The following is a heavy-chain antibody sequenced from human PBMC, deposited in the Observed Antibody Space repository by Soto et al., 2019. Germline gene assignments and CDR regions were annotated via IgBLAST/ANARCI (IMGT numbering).Heavy chain of an antibody. CDR2: FNPMSGST. CDR1: GYIFINYY. Sequence: QVQLVQSGAEVKKPGASVKISCKTSGYIFINYYIHWVRQAPGQGLEWVALFNPMSGSTNYAQKLQGRVTVTSDTSTSTVYRELSSLISEGTAVYYCARDLAAADYWGQGTLVTVSS. D-gene: IGHD6-13*01. CDR3: ARDLAAADY. V-gene: IGHV1-46*04. J-gene: IGHJ4*02.